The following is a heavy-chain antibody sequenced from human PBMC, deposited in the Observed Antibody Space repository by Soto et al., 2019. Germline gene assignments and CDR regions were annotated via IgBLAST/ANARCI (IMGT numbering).Heavy chain of an antibody. CDR3: ARDQTRITIFGVVIIPGWFDP. J-gene: IGHJ5*02. CDR1: GVTFSSYA. CDR2: IIPIFGTA. D-gene: IGHD3-3*01. V-gene: IGHV1-69*13. Sequence: SVKVSCKASGVTFSSYAISWVRQAPGQGLEWMGGIIPIFGTANYAQKLQGRVTITADESTSTAYMELSSLRSEDTAVYYCARDQTRITIFGVVIIPGWFDPWGQGTLVTVSS.